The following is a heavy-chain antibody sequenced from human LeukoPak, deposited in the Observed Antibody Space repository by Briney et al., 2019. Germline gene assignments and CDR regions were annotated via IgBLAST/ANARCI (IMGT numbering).Heavy chain of an antibody. V-gene: IGHV4-31*03. Sequence: SETLSLTCIVSGGSINSGAYFWSWIRQHPGKGLEWIGYIYYRGITYYHPSLKSRVTISVDTAKNQFSLKLSSVTVADTAMYYCARGTVQHSGSLDLYFDLWGRGTLVTVSS. CDR1: GGSINSGAYF. CDR3: ARGTVQHSGSLDLYFDL. CDR2: IYYRGIT. J-gene: IGHJ2*01. D-gene: IGHD3-10*01.